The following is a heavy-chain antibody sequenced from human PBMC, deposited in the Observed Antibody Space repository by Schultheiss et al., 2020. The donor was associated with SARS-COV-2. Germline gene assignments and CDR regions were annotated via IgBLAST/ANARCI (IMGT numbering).Heavy chain of an antibody. Sequence: SETLSLTCTVSGGSISSGGYYWSWIRQPPGKGLEWIGYIYYSGSTYYNPSLKSRVTISVDTSKNQFSLKLSSVTAADTAVYYCARTVSSGCSNYFDYWGQGTLVTGSS. CDR1: GGSISSGGYY. CDR2: IYYSGST. J-gene: IGHJ4*02. D-gene: IGHD6-19*01. V-gene: IGHV4-30-4*08. CDR3: ARTVSSGCSNYFDY.